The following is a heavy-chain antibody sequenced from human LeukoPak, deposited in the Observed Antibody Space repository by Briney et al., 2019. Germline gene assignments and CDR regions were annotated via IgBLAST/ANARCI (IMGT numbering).Heavy chain of an antibody. CDR2: IYPGDSDT. Sequence: GESLKISCKGSGYSFTSYWIGWVRQMPGKGLEWMGIIYPGDSDTRYSPSFQGQVTISADKSISTAYLQWSSLKASDTAMYYCARHRYSSSWYVPLRHYYYGMDVWGQGTTVTVSS. D-gene: IGHD6-13*01. J-gene: IGHJ6*02. V-gene: IGHV5-51*01. CDR3: ARHRYSSSWYVPLRHYYYGMDV. CDR1: GYSFTSYW.